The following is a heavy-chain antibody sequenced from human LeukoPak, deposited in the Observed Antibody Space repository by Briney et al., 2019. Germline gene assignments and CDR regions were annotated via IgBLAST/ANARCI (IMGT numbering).Heavy chain of an antibody. CDR3: ARASTTVTPYYCYGMDV. CDR2: ISSSSSYT. V-gene: IGHV3-11*06. J-gene: IGHJ6*04. Sequence: GGSLRLSCAASGFTFSDYYMSWIRQAPGKGLEGVSYISSSSSYTNYADSVKGRFTISRDNAKNSLYLQMNSLRAEDTAVYYCARASTTVTPYYCYGMDVWGKGTTATVSS. CDR1: GFTFSDYY. D-gene: IGHD4-17*01.